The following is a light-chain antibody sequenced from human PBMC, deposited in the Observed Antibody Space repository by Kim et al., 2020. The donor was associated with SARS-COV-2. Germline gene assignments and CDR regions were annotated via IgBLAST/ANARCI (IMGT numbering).Light chain of an antibody. J-gene: IGKJ4*01. V-gene: IGKV1-5*03. CDR3: QQYNSYPCT. CDR1: QSISRW. CDR2: AAS. Sequence: SIGDRVTITCRARQSISRWLAWYQQNPGKAPKVLIYAASSVQGGVPSRFSGSGSGTEFTLTISSLQPDDFATYYCQQYNSYPCTFGRGTKVDIK.